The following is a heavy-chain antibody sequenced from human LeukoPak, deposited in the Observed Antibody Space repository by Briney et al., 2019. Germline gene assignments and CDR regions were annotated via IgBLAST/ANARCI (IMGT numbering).Heavy chain of an antibody. CDR3: AREVIMVRGVIDY. D-gene: IGHD3-10*01. Sequence: PSETLSLTCTVSGGSISSSSYYWGWIRQPPGKGLEWIGSIYYSGSTYYNPSLKSRVTISVDTSKNQFSLKLSSVTAADTAVYYCAREVIMVRGVIDYWGQGTLVTVSS. J-gene: IGHJ4*02. CDR2: IYYSGST. V-gene: IGHV4-39*07. CDR1: GGSISSSSYY.